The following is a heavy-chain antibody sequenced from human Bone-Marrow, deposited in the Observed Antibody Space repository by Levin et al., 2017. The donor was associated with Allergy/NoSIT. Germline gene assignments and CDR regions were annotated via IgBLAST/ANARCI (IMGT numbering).Heavy chain of an antibody. CDR1: GFTFSDYY. J-gene: IGHJ4*02. V-gene: IGHV3-11*01. Sequence: GESLKISCAASGFTFSDYYMSWIRQAPGKGLEWVSYISSSGSTIYYADSVKGRFTISRDNAKNSLYLQMNSLRAEDTAVYYCARDTGPPYYDFWSGYSQPFDYWGQGTLVTVSS. D-gene: IGHD3-3*01. CDR3: ARDTGPPYYDFWSGYSQPFDY. CDR2: ISSSGSTI.